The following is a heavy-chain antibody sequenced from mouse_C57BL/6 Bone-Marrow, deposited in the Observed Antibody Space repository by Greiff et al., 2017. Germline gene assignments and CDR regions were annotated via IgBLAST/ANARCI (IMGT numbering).Heavy chain of an antibody. CDR2: IYPENGDT. D-gene: IGHD1-1*01. CDR3: TDYYGSSGAY. V-gene: IGHV14-4*01. CDR1: GFNIKDDY. Sequence: VHVKQSGAELVRPGASVKLSCTASGFNIKDDYMHWVKQRPEQGLEWIGWIYPENGDTEYASKFQGKATITADTSSNTAYLQLSSLTSEDNVVYYCTDYYGSSGAYWGQGTLVTVSA. J-gene: IGHJ3*01.